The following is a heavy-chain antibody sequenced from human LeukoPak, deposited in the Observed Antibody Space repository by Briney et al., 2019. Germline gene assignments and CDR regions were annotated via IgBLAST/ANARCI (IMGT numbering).Heavy chain of an antibody. D-gene: IGHD3-3*01. V-gene: IGHV4-59*08. CDR2: IYYSGST. Sequence: SETLSLTCTVSGGSISSYHWSWIRQPPGKGLEWIGYIYYSGSTKYNPSLKSRATISVDTSKNQFSLKLSSVTAADTAVYYCARVKLPYDFWSGYQNGMDVWGQGTTGTVSS. CDR1: GGSISSYH. CDR3: ARVKLPYDFWSGYQNGMDV. J-gene: IGHJ6*02.